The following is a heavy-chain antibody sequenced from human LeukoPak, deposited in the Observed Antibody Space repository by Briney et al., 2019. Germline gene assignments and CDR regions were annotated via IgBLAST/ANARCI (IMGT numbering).Heavy chain of an antibody. CDR1: GFPFSSYA. D-gene: IGHD3-9*01. CDR2: ISGSGGST. J-gene: IGHJ4*02. CDR3: AKDRELYYDILTGYYPYYFDY. Sequence: GGSLRLSCAASGFPFSSYAMSWVRQAPGKGLEWVSAISGSGGSTYYADSVKGRFTISRDNSKNTLYLQMNSLRAEDTAVYYCAKDRELYYDILTGYYPYYFDYWGQGTLVTVSS. V-gene: IGHV3-23*01.